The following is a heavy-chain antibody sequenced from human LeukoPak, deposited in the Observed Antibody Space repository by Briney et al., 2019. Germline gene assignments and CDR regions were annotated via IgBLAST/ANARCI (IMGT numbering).Heavy chain of an antibody. V-gene: IGHV4-4*09. CDR2: IYTSGST. CDR3: ASHVPPYYSPRRLPYYYYYGMDV. D-gene: IGHD2/OR15-2a*01. Sequence: PSETLSLTCTVSGGSISSYYWSWIRQPPGKGLEWIGYIYTSGSTNYNPSLKSRVTISVDTSKNQFSLKLSSVAAADTAVYYCASHVPPYYSPRRLPYYYYYGMDVWGQGTTVTVSS. J-gene: IGHJ6*02. CDR1: GGSISSYY.